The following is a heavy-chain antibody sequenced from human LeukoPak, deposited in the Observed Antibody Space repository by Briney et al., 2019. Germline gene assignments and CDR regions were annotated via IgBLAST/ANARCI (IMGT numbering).Heavy chain of an antibody. CDR3: ARDQVPLSLFNWFDP. CDR1: GGTFSSYA. D-gene: IGHD2-21*01. J-gene: IGHJ5*02. CDR2: IIPIFGTA. V-gene: IGHV1-69*01. Sequence: ASVKVSCKASGGTFSSYAISWVRQAPGQGLEWMGGIIPIFGTANYAQKSQGRVTITADESTSTAYMELSSLRSEDTAVYYCARDQVPLSLFNWFDPWGQGTLVTVSS.